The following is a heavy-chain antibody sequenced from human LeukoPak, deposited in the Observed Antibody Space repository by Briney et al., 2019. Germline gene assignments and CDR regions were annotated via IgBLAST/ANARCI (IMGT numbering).Heavy chain of an antibody. J-gene: IGHJ4*02. D-gene: IGHD5-18*01. CDR2: IYSGGST. Sequence: GGSLRLSCAASGFTVSSNYMSWVRQAPGKGLEWVSVIYSGGSTYYADSVKGRFTISRDNSKNTLYLQMNSLRAEDTAVYYCATRFYSYGDFDYWGQGTLVTVSS. CDR3: ATRFYSYGDFDY. CDR1: GFTVSSNY. V-gene: IGHV3-53*01.